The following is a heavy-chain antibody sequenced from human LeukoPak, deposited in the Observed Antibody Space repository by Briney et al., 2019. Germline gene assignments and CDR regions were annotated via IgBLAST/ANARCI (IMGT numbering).Heavy chain of an antibody. CDR3: ARDDWAAAGDYFDY. Sequence: PSETLSLTCTVSGGSISSYYWSWIRQPPGKGLEWLGRIYTSGSTNYNPSLKSRVTISVDTSKNQFSLKLSSVTAADTAVYYCARDDWAAAGDYFDYWGQGTLVTVS. CDR1: GGSISSYY. CDR2: IYTSGST. J-gene: IGHJ4*02. D-gene: IGHD6-13*01. V-gene: IGHV4-4*08.